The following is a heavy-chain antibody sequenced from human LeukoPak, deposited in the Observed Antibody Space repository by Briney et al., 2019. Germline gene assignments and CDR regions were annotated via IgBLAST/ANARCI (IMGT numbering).Heavy chain of an antibody. Sequence: PGGSLRLSCAASGFTFSSYAMHWVRQAPGKGQEYVSAISSNGGSTYYANSVKGRFTISRDNSKNTLYLQMGSLRAEDMAVYYCARDGSIVPAATRPYWYFDLWGRGTLVTVSS. V-gene: IGHV3-64*01. CDR3: ARDGSIVPAATRPYWYFDL. J-gene: IGHJ2*01. CDR2: ISSNGGST. D-gene: IGHD2-2*01. CDR1: GFTFSSYA.